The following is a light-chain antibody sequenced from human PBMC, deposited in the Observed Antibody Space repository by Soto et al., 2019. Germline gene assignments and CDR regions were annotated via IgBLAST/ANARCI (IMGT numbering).Light chain of an antibody. CDR3: QQYDYLPRWT. CDR2: DAS. J-gene: IGKJ1*01. Sequence: DIQQTQSPSSLSASVGDRVTITCQASQDIRNFLNWYQKKPGRAPKLLIYDASNLERGVPSRFSGSGSGTYFTFTISSLQPEDFATYFCQQYDYLPRWTFGQGTKVDSK. V-gene: IGKV1-33*01. CDR1: QDIRNF.